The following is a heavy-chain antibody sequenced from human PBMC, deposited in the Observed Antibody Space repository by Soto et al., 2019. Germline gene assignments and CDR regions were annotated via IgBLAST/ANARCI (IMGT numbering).Heavy chain of an antibody. D-gene: IGHD6-6*01. V-gene: IGHV4-39*01. CDR3: ARHESVAARGFDY. CDR1: GGSISSGNYF. J-gene: IGHJ4*02. Sequence: SETLSLTCTVSGGSISSGNYFWNWIRQPPGKGLEWIGSIYYSGSTYYSPSLNSRVTISVDRSKNQFSLKLSSVTAADTAVYYCARHESVAARGFDYWGQGTLVTVSS. CDR2: IYYSGST.